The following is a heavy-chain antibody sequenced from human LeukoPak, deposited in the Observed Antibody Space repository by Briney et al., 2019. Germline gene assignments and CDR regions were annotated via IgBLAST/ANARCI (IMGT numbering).Heavy chain of an antibody. V-gene: IGHV3-53*01. CDR3: ARDREPGTSASRFDY. CDR1: GFTVSDNY. D-gene: IGHD2-2*01. J-gene: IGHJ4*02. Sequence: GSLRLSCAASGFTVSDNYMSWVRQAPGKGLEWVSVVYGGDNTYYAGSVKGRFTISRDNPKNTLYLQMNSLRAEDTAVYYCARDREPGTSASRFDYWGQGTLVTVSS. CDR2: VYGGDNT.